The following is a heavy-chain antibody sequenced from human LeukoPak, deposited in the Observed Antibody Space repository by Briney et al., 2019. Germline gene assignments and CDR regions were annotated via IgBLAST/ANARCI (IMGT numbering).Heavy chain of an antibody. D-gene: IGHD6-13*01. CDR1: GYTFTDYY. CDR2: INPNDAGT. Sequence: ASAKVSCKSSGYTFTDYYIHWVRQAPGQGLEWMGWINPNDAGTDYAQKFQGRVTMTRDTSITTVYVELSSLRSDDTAVYYCARGRGVLAAAGQLFDYWGQGPLVTVSS. CDR3: ARGRGVLAAAGQLFDY. J-gene: IGHJ4*02. V-gene: IGHV1-2*02.